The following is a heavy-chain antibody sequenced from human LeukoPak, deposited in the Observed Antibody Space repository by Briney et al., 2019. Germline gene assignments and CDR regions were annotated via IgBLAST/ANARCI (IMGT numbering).Heavy chain of an antibody. D-gene: IGHD3-16*02. CDR2: INWNGGST. CDR1: GFTFSDYY. CDR3: ARDLSGEFDY. Sequence: GGSLRLSCAASGFTFSDYYMSWIRQAPGKGLEWVSGINWNGGSTGYADSVKGRFTISRDNAKNSLYLQMNSLRAEDTALYYCARDLSGEFDYWGQGTLVTVSS. J-gene: IGHJ4*02. V-gene: IGHV3-20*04.